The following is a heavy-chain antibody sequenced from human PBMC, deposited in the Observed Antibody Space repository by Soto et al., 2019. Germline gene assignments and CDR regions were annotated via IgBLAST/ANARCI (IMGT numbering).Heavy chain of an antibody. Sequence: SETLSLTCTVSGGSISSYYWSWIRQPPGKGLEWIGYIYYSGSTNYNPSLKSRVTISVDTSKNQFSLKLSSVTAADTAVYYCARDIGWDCSSTSCYNYYGMDVWGQGTTVTVSS. V-gene: IGHV4-59*01. CDR1: GGSISSYY. D-gene: IGHD2-2*02. CDR2: IYYSGST. CDR3: ARDIGWDCSSTSCYNYYGMDV. J-gene: IGHJ6*02.